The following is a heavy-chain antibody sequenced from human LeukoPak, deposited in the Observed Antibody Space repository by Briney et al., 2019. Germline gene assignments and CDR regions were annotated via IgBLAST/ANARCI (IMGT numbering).Heavy chain of an antibody. CDR1: GFTFNNYG. CDR2: IRYDGSNK. J-gene: IGHJ4*02. CDR3: AKPMTTVTPFDY. D-gene: IGHD4-17*01. Sequence: HPGGSLRLSCAASGFTFNNYGMHWVRQAPGKGLEWVAFIRYDGSNKYYAESVKGRFIISRDDSKNTLYLQMKSLRAEDTAVYYCAKPMTTVTPFDYWGQGTLVTVSS. V-gene: IGHV3-30*02.